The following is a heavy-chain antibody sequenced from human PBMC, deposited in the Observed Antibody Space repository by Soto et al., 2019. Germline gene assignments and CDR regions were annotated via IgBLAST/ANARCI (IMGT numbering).Heavy chain of an antibody. CDR2: TRNKANSYTT. Sequence: ESGGGLVQPGGSLRLSCAASGFTFSDHYMDCVRQAPGKGLEWVGRTRNKANSYTTEYAASVKGRFTISRDDSKNSLYLQMNSLKTEDTAVYDCAREIVWGSYRYWHGNYYGMDVWGQGTTVTVSS. D-gene: IGHD3-16*02. CDR1: GFTFSDHY. V-gene: IGHV3-72*01. J-gene: IGHJ6*02. CDR3: AREIVWGSYRYWHGNYYGMDV.